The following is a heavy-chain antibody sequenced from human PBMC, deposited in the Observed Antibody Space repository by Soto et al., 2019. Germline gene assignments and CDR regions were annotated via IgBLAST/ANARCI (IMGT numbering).Heavy chain of an antibody. V-gene: IGHV1-18*01. CDR3: ARRAYDTSGRAFDI. Sequence: GASVKVSCKASGYTFTSYGIGWVRQAPGQGLEWMGWISAYNGNTNYAQKLQGRVTMTTDTSTTTAYMELRSLRSDDTAVYYCARRAYDTSGRAFDIWGQGTMVTVSS. D-gene: IGHD3-22*01. J-gene: IGHJ3*02. CDR2: ISAYNGNT. CDR1: GYTFTSYG.